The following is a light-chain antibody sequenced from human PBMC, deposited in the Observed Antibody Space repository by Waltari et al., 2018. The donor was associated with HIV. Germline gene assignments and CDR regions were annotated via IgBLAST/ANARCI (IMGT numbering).Light chain of an antibody. CDR2: AES. Sequence: DIQMTQSPSSLSASVGDRVTITCRASQSISSYLNWYQQNPGKAPKLLIYAESSLQSGVPSRFSGSGAGTDFTLTISSLQPEDFATYYCQQRYSTPLAFGQGTKVEIK. CDR3: QQRYSTPLA. V-gene: IGKV1-39*01. CDR1: QSISSY. J-gene: IGKJ1*01.